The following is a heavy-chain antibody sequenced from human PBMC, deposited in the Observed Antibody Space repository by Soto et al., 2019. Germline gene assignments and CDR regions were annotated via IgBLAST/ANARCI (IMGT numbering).Heavy chain of an antibody. CDR3: ARDEVRGQLPSKSDY. V-gene: IGHV3-48*04. J-gene: IGHJ4*02. D-gene: IGHD6-6*01. CDR2: ISSSSSTI. CDR1: GFTFSSYS. Sequence: GGSLRLSCAASGFTFSSYSMNWVRQAPGKGLEWVSYISSSSSTIYYAESVKGRFTISRDNAKNSLYLQMNSLRAEDTSVYYCARDEVRGQLPSKSDYWGQGTLVTVSS.